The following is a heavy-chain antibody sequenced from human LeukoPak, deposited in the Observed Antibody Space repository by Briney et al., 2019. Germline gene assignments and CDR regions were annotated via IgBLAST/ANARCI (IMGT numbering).Heavy chain of an antibody. Sequence: GGSLRLSCAASGFSFSSYWIHWVRHVPGKGLVWVSRINTDGSSTDYADSVKGRFTISRDNAKNTLYLQMNSLRAEDTAVYYCARGGSYSSSWFDPWGQGNLVTVSS. CDR1: GFSFSSYW. J-gene: IGHJ5*02. D-gene: IGHD3-10*01. CDR3: ARGGSYSSSWFDP. V-gene: IGHV3-74*01. CDR2: INTDGSST.